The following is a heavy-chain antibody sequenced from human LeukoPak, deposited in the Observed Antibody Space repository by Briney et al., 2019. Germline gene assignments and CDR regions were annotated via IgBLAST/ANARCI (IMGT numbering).Heavy chain of an antibody. V-gene: IGHV1-2*06. CDR2: INPNSGGT. D-gene: IGHD4-23*01. CDR3: ARKALTYVGRFDI. CDR1: GYTFTDYS. J-gene: IGHJ3*02. Sequence: ASVKVSCKASGYTFTDYSIHWVRQAPGQGLEWMGRINPNSGGTTYAQKFQGRVTMTRDTSISTAYMELSRLRSDATAVYYCARKALTYVGRFDIWGQGTMVTVSS.